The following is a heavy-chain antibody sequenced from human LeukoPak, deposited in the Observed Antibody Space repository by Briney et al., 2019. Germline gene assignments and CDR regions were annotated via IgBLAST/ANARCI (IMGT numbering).Heavy chain of an antibody. J-gene: IGHJ4*02. D-gene: IGHD6-13*01. CDR1: GFTFSSYS. CDR3: ARGAAGIIDY. CDR2: ISSSSSTI. Sequence: PGGSLRLSCAASGFTFSSYSMNWVRQAPGKGLEWVSYISSSSSTIYYADSVKGRFTISRDNAKNSLYLQMNSLRAEDTAVYYCARGAAGIIDYWGQGTLVTVSS. V-gene: IGHV3-48*01.